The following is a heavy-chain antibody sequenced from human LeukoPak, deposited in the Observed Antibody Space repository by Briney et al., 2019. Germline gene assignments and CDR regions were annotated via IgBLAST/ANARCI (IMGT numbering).Heavy chain of an antibody. CDR2: ISSGDRT. J-gene: IGHJ4*02. V-gene: IGHV3-23*01. CDR3: AKDATASPYFHWFDN. D-gene: IGHD3-9*01. CDR1: GFNFSSYP. Sequence: GGSLRLSCAASGFNFSSYPMNWVRQARGKGLEWVAGISSGDRTFHAESVKGRFTISRDKSKDTLYLQMNSLRAEDTAVYYCAKDATASPYFHWFDNWGQGTQVIVSS.